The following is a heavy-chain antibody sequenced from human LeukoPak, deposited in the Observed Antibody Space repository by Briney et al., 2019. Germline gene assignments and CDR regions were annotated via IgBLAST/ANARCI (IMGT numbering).Heavy chain of an antibody. CDR3: ARQRSGSGSYYFGY. Sequence: SETLSLTCTVSGGSISSSSYSWGWIRQPPGKGLEWIGSIYYSGSTYYNPSLKSRVTISVDTSKNQFSLKLSSVTAADTAVYYCARQRSGSGSYYFGYWGQGTLVTVSS. CDR1: GGSISSSSYS. J-gene: IGHJ4*02. D-gene: IGHD3-10*01. V-gene: IGHV4-39*01. CDR2: IYYSGST.